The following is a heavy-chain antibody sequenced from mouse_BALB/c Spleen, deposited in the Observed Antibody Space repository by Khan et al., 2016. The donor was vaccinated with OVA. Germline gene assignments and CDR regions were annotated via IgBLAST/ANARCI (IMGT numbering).Heavy chain of an antibody. CDR2: IYPYNGGT. J-gene: IGHJ3*01. CDR1: GYTFTDYN. V-gene: IGHV1S29*02. CDR3: ARSGNYDYDRFAY. D-gene: IGHD2-4*01. Sequence: VQLKESGPELVKPGASVKISCKASGYTFTDYNMHWVKQGHGKSLEWIGYIYPYNGGTGYNQKFKSKATLTVDNSSSTAYMELRSLTSEDSAVYYLARSGNYDYDRFAYWGQGTLVTVSA.